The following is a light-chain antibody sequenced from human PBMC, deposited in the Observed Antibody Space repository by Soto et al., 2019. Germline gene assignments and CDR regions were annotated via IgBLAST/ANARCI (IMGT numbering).Light chain of an antibody. CDR2: FND. CDR1: SSNIGSTS. Sequence: QPVLTQPPSTSGTPGQGVVISCSGGSSNIGSTSVNWYQQLPGTAPRLLIYFNDKRPSGVPDRFAGSKSGTSASLVISGLQSEDGADYYCSAWDDRLNGPVLGGGTKVTVL. V-gene: IGLV1-44*01. CDR3: SAWDDRLNGPV. J-gene: IGLJ2*01.